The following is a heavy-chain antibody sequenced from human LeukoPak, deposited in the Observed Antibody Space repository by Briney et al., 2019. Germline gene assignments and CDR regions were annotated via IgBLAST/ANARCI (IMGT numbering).Heavy chain of an antibody. CDR3: ARDEYSSVPYSSSSGGDY. Sequence: SETLSLTCTVSGDSISSGSYYWSWIRQPAGKGLEWIGRIYISGTTNYNPSLKSRVTVSVDTSKNQFSLKLSSVTAADTAVYYCARDEYSSVPYSSSSGGDYWGQGTLVTVSS. V-gene: IGHV4-61*02. CDR1: GDSISSGSYY. CDR2: IYISGTT. J-gene: IGHJ4*02. D-gene: IGHD6-6*01.